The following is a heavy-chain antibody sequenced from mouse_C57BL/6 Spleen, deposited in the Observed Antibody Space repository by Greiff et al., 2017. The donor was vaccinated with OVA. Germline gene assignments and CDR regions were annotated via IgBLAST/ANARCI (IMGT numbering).Heavy chain of an antibody. Sequence: EVKLMESGGGLVQPGGSLKLSCAASGFTFSDYYMYWVRQTPEKRLEWVAYISNGGGSTYYPDTVKGRFTISRDNAKITLYLQMSRLKSDDTAMYCCARHKRAMDYWGQGTSVTVSS. CDR1: GFTFSDYY. CDR3: ARHKRAMDY. J-gene: IGHJ4*01. V-gene: IGHV5-12*01. CDR2: ISNGGGST.